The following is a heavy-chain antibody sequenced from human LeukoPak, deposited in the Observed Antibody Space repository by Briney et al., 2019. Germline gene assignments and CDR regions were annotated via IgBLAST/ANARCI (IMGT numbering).Heavy chain of an antibody. D-gene: IGHD5-18*01. Sequence: SETLSLTCAVYGGSFSGYYWSWIRQPPGKGLEWIGEINHSGSTNYNPSLKSRVTISIDTSQNQFSLKLSSVTAGDTAVYYCARAGGYLGYMDVWGKGTTVTISS. CDR3: ARAGGYLGYMDV. J-gene: IGHJ6*03. CDR2: INHSGST. V-gene: IGHV4-34*01. CDR1: GGSFSGYY.